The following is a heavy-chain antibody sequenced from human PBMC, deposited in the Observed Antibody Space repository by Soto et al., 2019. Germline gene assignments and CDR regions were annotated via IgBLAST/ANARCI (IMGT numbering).Heavy chain of an antibody. J-gene: IGHJ6*02. CDR3: AKGDILTGSNYYYGMDV. Sequence: SETLSLTCTVSGGSISSGGYYWSWIRQHPGKGLEWIGYIYYSGSTYYNPSLKSRVTISVDTSKNQFSLKLSSVTAADTAVYYCAKGDILTGSNYYYGMDVWGQGTTVTVSS. CDR2: IYYSGST. V-gene: IGHV4-31*03. D-gene: IGHD3-9*01. CDR1: GGSISSGGYY.